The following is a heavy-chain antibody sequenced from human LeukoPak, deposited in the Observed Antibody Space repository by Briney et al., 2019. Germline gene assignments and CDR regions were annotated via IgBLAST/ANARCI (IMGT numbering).Heavy chain of an antibody. CDR3: ARVIEGGYSYGSYYYYMDV. CDR1: GGSVSDYY. CDR2: IYHTGST. Sequence: PSETLSLTCTISGGSVSDYYWCWIRQSPGKGLEWIGYIYHTGSTNYNPSLKSRVTISVDTSKNQFSLKLSSVTAADTAVYYCARVIEGGYSYGSYYYYMDVWGKGTTVTISS. V-gene: IGHV4-59*02. D-gene: IGHD5-18*01. J-gene: IGHJ6*03.